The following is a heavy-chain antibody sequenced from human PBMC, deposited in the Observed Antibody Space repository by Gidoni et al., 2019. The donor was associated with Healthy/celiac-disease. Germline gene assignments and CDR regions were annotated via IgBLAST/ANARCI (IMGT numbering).Heavy chain of an antibody. CDR3: ARSGYDFWSGYYTDYYYGMDV. CDR2: ISSSGSTI. V-gene: IGHV3-48*03. Sequence: VCQAPGKGLEWVSYISSSGSTIYYADSVKGRFTISRDNAKNSLYLQMNSLRAEDTAVYYCARSGYDFWSGYYTDYYYGMDVWGQGTTVTVSS. J-gene: IGHJ6*02. D-gene: IGHD3-3*01.